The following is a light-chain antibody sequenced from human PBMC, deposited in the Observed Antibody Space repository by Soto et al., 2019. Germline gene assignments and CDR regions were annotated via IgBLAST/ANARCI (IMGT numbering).Light chain of an antibody. CDR1: QSINSW. CDR2: KAS. Sequence: DIQMTQSPSTLSASVGDRVTITCRASQSINSWLARYQQKPGKVPNLLIYKASALESGVPPRFSGGKSGTEFTLTISSLQPDDFATYYCQQYYSYPWTFGQGTKVEIK. V-gene: IGKV1-5*03. J-gene: IGKJ1*01. CDR3: QQYYSYPWT.